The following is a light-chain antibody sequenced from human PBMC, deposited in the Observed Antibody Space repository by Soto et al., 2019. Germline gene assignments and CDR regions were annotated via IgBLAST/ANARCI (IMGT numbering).Light chain of an antibody. Sequence: QSALTQPASVSGSPGQSITISCTGTSSDVGAYNYVSWYQHHPGNAPKLMIYDVSNRPSGVSNRFSGSKSGNTASLTISGLQAEDEADYYCSSYTSSSTDVFGTGTKLTVL. CDR3: SSYTSSSTDV. V-gene: IGLV2-14*03. CDR2: DVS. CDR1: SSDVGAYNY. J-gene: IGLJ1*01.